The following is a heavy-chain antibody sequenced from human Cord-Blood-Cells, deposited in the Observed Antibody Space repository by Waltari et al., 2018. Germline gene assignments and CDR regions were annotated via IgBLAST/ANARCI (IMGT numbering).Heavy chain of an antibody. D-gene: IGHD6-6*01. J-gene: IGHJ2*01. V-gene: IGHV3-21*01. CDR1: GFTFSSYS. CDR3: ARDRGSEYSSSSWYFDL. CDR2: ISSSSSYI. Sequence: EVQLVESGGGLVKPGGSLRLSWAAYGFTFSSYSMNWVRQATGRGLEWCSSISSSSSYIYYADSVKGRFTISRDNAKNSLYLQMNSLRAEDTAVYYCARDRGSEYSSSSWYFDLWGRGTLVTVSS.